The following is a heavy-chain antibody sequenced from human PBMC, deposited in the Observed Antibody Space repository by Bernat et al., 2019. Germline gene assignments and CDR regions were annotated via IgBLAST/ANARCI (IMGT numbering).Heavy chain of an antibody. D-gene: IGHD1-26*01. CDR3: TRTRSGANGGDY. J-gene: IGHJ4*02. Sequence: QIQLQQSGPGLVKHSQTLSLTCAISGDSVSSSNAAWDWIRQSPSRGLEWLGRTYYRSQWHYDYAGSLKSRITVIPDTSKNQFSLQLSSVSPEDTAVYYCTRTRSGANGGDYWGQGTLVTVSS. CDR1: GDSVSSSNAA. V-gene: IGHV6-1*01. CDR2: TYYRSQWHY.